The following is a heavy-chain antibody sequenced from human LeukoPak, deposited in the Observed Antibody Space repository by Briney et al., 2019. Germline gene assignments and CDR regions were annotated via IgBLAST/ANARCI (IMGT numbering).Heavy chain of an antibody. D-gene: IGHD3-22*01. CDR1: GGSISSYY. V-gene: IGHV4-59*01. Sequence: PSETLSLTCTVSGGSISSYYWSWIRQPPGKGLEWIGYIYYSGSTNYNPSLKSRVTISVDTSKNQFSLKLSSVTAADTAVYYCARAESYYYDSSSYYFMSPFDYWGQGTLVTVSS. CDR3: ARAESYYYDSSSYYFMSPFDY. CDR2: IYYSGST. J-gene: IGHJ4*02.